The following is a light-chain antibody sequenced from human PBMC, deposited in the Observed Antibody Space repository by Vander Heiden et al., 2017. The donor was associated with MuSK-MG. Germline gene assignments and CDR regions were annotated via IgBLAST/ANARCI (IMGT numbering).Light chain of an antibody. V-gene: IGKV3-11*02. CDR3: QQHSNWPPLT. CDR1: QSVSSY. CDR2: DAS. Sequence: GSTQSPATLSFSPGERSTLSCRASQSVSSYLAWYQQKSCQAPRLLIYDASNRANGSPARFSGSGCGRDVTLTTSSLVHDDFAVYYCQQHSNWPPLTFGGGTKVEIK. J-gene: IGKJ4*01.